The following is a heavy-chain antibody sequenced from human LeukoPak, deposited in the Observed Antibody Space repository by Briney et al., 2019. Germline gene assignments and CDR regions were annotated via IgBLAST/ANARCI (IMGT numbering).Heavy chain of an antibody. J-gene: IGHJ3*01. CDR2: MYHSEST. CDR1: GYSISRGYS. CDR3: ARFDHVWEAHGMDAFDL. D-gene: IGHD3-16*01. Sequence: SSETLSLTCAVSGYSISRGYSWGWIRQPPGMGLEWIGNMYHSESTHYNPSLKSRVTISADTSKNQFSLKLSSVTAADTAVYYCARFDHVWEAHGMDAFDLWGQGTVVTVSS. V-gene: IGHV4-38-2*01.